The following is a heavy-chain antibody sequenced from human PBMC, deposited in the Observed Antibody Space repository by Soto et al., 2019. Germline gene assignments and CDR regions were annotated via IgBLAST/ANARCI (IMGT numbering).Heavy chain of an antibody. Sequence: ASVKVSCKASGYTFTSYYMHWVRQAPGQGLEWMGIINPSGGSTSYAQKFQGRVTMTRDTSTSTVYMELSSLRSEDTAVYYCARDQGFWSGTRLNWFDPWGQGTLVTVSS. D-gene: IGHD3-3*01. CDR3: ARDQGFWSGTRLNWFDP. J-gene: IGHJ5*02. V-gene: IGHV1-46*03. CDR2: INPSGGST. CDR1: GYTFTSYY.